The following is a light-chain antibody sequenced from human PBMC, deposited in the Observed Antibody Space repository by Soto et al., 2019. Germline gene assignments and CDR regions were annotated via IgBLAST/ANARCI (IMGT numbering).Light chain of an antibody. CDR1: QSVLHSSNNKNY. CDR3: QQYYSSPFT. J-gene: IGKJ3*01. CDR2: WAS. V-gene: IGKV4-1*01. Sequence: DIAMTQSPDSLAVSLGERATINCKSSQSVLHSSNNKNYLTWYQQKPGQPPKLLIYWASTRESGVPDRFSGSGSATDFTLTISSLQAEDVAVYYCQQYYSSPFTFGPGTKVDIK.